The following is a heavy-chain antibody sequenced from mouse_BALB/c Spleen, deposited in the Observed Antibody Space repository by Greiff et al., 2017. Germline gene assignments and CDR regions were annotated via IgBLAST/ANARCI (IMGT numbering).Heavy chain of an antibody. D-gene: IGHD2-1*01. J-gene: IGHJ4*01. CDR1: GYSITSDYA. CDR2: ISYSGST. CDR3: ARGGGNYLHYYAMDY. V-gene: IGHV3-2*02. Sequence: EVKLVESGPGLVKPSQSLSLTCTVTGYSITSDYAWNWIRQFPGNKLEWMGYISYSGSTSYNPSLKSRISITRDTSKNQFFLQLNSVTTEDTATYYCARGGGNYLHYYAMDYWGQGTSVTVSS.